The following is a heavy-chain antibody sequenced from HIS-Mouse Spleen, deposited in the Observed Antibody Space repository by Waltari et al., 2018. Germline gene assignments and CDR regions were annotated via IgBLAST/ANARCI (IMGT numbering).Heavy chain of an antibody. CDR3: AREIPYSSSWYDWYFDL. CDR1: GCSISRRSYY. D-gene: IGHD6-13*01. CDR2: IYYSGST. J-gene: IGHJ2*01. V-gene: IGHV4-39*07. Sequence: QLQLQESGPGLVKPSETLSLTCTLSGCSISRRSYYWGWIRQPPGKGLEWIGCIYYSGSTYYNPSLKGRVTISVDTSKNQFSLKLSSVTAADTAVYYCAREIPYSSSWYDWYFDLWGRGTLVTVSS.